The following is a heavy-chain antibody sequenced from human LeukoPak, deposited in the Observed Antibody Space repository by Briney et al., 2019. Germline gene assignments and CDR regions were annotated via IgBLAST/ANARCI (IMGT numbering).Heavy chain of an antibody. CDR2: VYYSGTT. D-gene: IGHD3-3*01. Sequence: SETLSLTCAVYGGSFSGYYWGWIRQPPGKGLEWIGNVYYSGTTYYSPSLKSRVTISVDTSKNQFSLKLSSVTAADTAVYYCARQDTITTPGIDYWGQGTPVTVSS. J-gene: IGHJ4*01. V-gene: IGHV4-34*01. CDR3: ARQDTITTPGIDY. CDR1: GGSFSGYY.